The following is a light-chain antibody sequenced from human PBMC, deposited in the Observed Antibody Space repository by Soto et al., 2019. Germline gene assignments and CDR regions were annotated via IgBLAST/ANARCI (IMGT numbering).Light chain of an antibody. CDR2: GNS. CDR3: QSYDSRPSAVV. Sequence: QSVLTQPPLVSGAPGQRVTISCTGSSSNIGAGYDVHWYQQLPGTAPKLLIYGNSNRPSGVPDRFSGSKSGTSASLAITGLQSEDEADYYCQSYDSRPSAVVFGGGTKLTVL. V-gene: IGLV1-40*01. CDR1: SSNIGAGYD. J-gene: IGLJ2*01.